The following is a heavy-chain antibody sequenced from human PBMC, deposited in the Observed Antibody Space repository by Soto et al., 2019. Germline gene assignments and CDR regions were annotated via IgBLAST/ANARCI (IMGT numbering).Heavy chain of an antibody. CDR2: IFYGGNT. CDR3: AKDPRGSWDLRREFDP. J-gene: IGHJ5*02. V-gene: IGHV4-39*07. D-gene: IGHD3-16*01. CDR1: DGSITSSNNF. Sequence: LSETLSLTCTVSDGSITSSNNFWGWIRQPQGKGQEWIGTIFYGGNTYYNPSLKSRVTMSVDTFKNQFSLRLSSVTAEDTAVFYCAKDPRGSWDLRREFDPWGQGTLVTVSS.